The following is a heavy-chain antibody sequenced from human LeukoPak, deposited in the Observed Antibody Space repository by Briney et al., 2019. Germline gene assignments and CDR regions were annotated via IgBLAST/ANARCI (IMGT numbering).Heavy chain of an antibody. CDR2: ISNTGSTI. V-gene: IGHV3-11*04. D-gene: IGHD3-16*01. CDR1: GFTFSDYY. J-gene: IGHJ4*02. CDR3: ARERGEAFDY. Sequence: GGSLRLSCAASGFTFSDYYMNWIRQAPGKGLEWVSYISNTGSTIYYGDSMKARFTISRGNSKNSLYLQINSLRAEDTAVYYCARERGEAFDYWGQGTLVTVSS.